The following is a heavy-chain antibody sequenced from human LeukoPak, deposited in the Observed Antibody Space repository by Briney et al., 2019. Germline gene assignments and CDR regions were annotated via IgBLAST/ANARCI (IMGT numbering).Heavy chain of an antibody. CDR3: ASGRRVGYYYDSSGYDSSPNFDY. CDR2: INHSGST. D-gene: IGHD3-22*01. CDR1: GGSFSGYY. Sequence: SETLSLTGAVYGGSFSGYYWSWIRQPPGKGREWMGEINHSGSTNYNPSLKSRVTISVDTSKNQFSLKLSSVTAADTAVYYCASGRRVGYYYDSSGYDSSPNFDYWGQGTLVTVSS. J-gene: IGHJ4*02. V-gene: IGHV4-34*01.